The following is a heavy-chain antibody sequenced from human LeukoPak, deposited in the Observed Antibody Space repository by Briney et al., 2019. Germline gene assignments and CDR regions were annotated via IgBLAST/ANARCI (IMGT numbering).Heavy chain of an antibody. CDR1: GFTFSTYS. D-gene: IGHD2-2*01. J-gene: IGHJ4*02. V-gene: IGHV3-21*01. CDR2: ISSSNSYI. CDR3: AKVRYQLLIDY. Sequence: PGGSLRLSCAGSGFTFSTYSMNWVRQAPGKGLEWVSCISSSNSYIYYADSVKGRFTISRDNAKNSLYLQMNSLRAEDTAVYYCAKVRYQLLIDYWGQGTLVTVSS.